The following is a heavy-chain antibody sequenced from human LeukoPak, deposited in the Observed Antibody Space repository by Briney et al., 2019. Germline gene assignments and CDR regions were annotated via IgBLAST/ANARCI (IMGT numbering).Heavy chain of an antibody. V-gene: IGHV3-48*01. Sequence: GGSLRLSCAASGFTFSSYSMNWVRQAPGKGLEWVSYISSSSSTIYYADSVKGRFTISRDNAENSLYLQMNSLRAEDTAVYYCARDPVLTDCGGDCDPGAFDIWGQGTMVTVSS. CDR2: ISSSSSTI. CDR1: GFTFSSYS. D-gene: IGHD2-21*02. CDR3: ARDPVLTDCGGDCDPGAFDI. J-gene: IGHJ3*02.